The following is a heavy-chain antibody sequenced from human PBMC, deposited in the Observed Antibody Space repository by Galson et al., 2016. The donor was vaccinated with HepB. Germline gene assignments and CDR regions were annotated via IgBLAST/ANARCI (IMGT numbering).Heavy chain of an antibody. J-gene: IGHJ5*02. Sequence: SLRLSCAASGYTFRSYAMTWVRQAPGKGLEWVSGISVYGITYYADSVQGRFTVSRDNSKNTLYLQMNSLRAEDTAIYSCAKDFRYGSAWGPGTLVTVSS. CDR2: ISVYGIT. CDR3: AKDFRYGSA. CDR1: GYTFRSYA. D-gene: IGHD6-19*01. V-gene: IGHV3-23*01.